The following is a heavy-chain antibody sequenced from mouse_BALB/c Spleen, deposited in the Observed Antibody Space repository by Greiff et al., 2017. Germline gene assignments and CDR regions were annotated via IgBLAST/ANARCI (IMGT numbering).Heavy chain of an antibody. Sequence: LQESGAELARPGASVKLSCKASGYTFTSYWMQWVKQRPGQGLEWIGAIYPGDGDTRYTQKFKGKATLTADKSSSTAYMQLSSLASEDSAVYYCARTYYGSSYDPYFDYWGQGTTLTVSS. CDR3: ARTYYGSSYDPYFDY. CDR1: GYTFTSYW. J-gene: IGHJ2*01. V-gene: IGHV1-87*01. CDR2: IYPGDGDT. D-gene: IGHD1-1*01.